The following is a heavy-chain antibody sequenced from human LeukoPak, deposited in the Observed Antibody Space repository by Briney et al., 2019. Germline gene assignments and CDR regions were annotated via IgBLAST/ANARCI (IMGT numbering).Heavy chain of an antibody. J-gene: IGHJ5*02. V-gene: IGHV1-8*01. CDR3: AREGGHYYGSGIKFDP. D-gene: IGHD3-10*01. CDR1: GYTFTSYD. Sequence: ASVKVSCKASGYTFTSYDFNWVRQATGRRPEWMGWMSPNSGDTGYAQKFQDRVTMTRNTSISTAYMELSSLRSDDTAVYYCAREGGHYYGSGIKFDPWGQGTLVTVSS. CDR2: MSPNSGDT.